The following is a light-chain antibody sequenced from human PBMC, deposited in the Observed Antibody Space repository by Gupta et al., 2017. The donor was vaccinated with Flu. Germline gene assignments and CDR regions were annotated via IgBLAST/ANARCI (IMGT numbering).Light chain of an antibody. CDR2: GTS. Sequence: QMTQSPASLSASVGDRVSITCRAGQNIKGALNWFQQKAGAAPKLLISGTSRLRSGVPSRFSGSSAGTEFTLTINSLQPEDSATYYCPNLYNSPPASTFGQGTKVEIK. J-gene: IGKJ2*02. CDR1: QNIKGA. CDR3: PNLYNSPPAST. V-gene: IGKV1-39*01.